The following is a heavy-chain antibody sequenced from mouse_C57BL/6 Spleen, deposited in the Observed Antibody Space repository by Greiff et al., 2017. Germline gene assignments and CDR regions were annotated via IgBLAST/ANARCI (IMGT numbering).Heavy chain of an antibody. V-gene: IGHV5-16*01. CDR3: ARWGTVVAPGAMDY. CDR1: GFTFSDYY. J-gene: IGHJ4*01. Sequence: EVMLVESEGGLVQPGSSMKLSCTASGFTFSDYYMAWVRQVPEKGLEWVANINYDGSSTYYMDSLKSRFIISRDNAKNILYLQMSSLKSEDTATYYCARWGTVVAPGAMDYWGQGTSVTVSS. D-gene: IGHD1-1*01. CDR2: INYDGSST.